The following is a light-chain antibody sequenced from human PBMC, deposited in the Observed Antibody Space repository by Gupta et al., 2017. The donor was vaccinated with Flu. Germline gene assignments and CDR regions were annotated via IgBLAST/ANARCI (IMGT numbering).Light chain of an antibody. CDR2: DVT. V-gene: IGLV2-11*01. CDR1: GSDVGTYNY. Sequence: QSAAVQPRPVSGFPGPTVTISCGGAGSDVGTYNYVSWYQQHPGKAPKVIIFDVTRRPSGVPSRFSGSRSGDTAYLTISGLQAEEEADYYCFSYAVDNTWVLGGGTTVTV. CDR3: FSYAVDNTWV. J-gene: IGLJ3*02.